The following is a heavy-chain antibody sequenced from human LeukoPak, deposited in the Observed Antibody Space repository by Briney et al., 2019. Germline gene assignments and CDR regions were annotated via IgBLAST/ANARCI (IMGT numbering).Heavy chain of an antibody. J-gene: IGHJ4*02. Sequence: GATVKVSCKASGGTFSSYAISWVRQAPGQGLEWMGGVISMFATANYAPKFQDRVTITADESTSTPYMELRSLRSEDTAVYHCARGLHGDYGYFDYWGQGTLVTVS. CDR3: ARGLHGDYGYFDY. CDR2: VISMFATA. V-gene: IGHV1-69*01. D-gene: IGHD4-17*01. CDR1: GGTFSSYA.